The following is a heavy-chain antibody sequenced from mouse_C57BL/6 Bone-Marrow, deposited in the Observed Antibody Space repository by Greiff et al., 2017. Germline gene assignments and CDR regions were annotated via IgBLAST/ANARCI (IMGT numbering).Heavy chain of an antibody. CDR3: ARGGGITTVVAPFAY. CDR2: INPGSGGT. CDR1: GYAFTNYL. Sequence: LVESGAELVRPGTSVKVSCKASGYAFTNYLIEWVKQRPGPGLEWIGVINPGSGGTNYNEKFKGKATLTADKSSSTAYMQLSSLTSEDSEVYFCARGGGITTVVAPFAYWGKGTLVTVSA. D-gene: IGHD1-1*01. J-gene: IGHJ3*01. V-gene: IGHV1-54*01.